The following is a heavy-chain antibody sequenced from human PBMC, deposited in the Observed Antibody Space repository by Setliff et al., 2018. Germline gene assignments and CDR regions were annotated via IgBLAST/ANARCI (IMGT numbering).Heavy chain of an antibody. V-gene: IGHV3-66*04. Sequence: LRLSCAASGFTVSSNYMSWVRQAPGKGLEWVSVIYSCGSTYYVDSVKGRFTISRDNAKNSLYLQMNSLRADDTAVYYCARPGRSNYWDSFDYWGQGTLVTVSS. D-gene: IGHD3-10*01. CDR1: GFTVSSNY. CDR2: IYSCGST. CDR3: ARPGRSNYWDSFDY. J-gene: IGHJ4*02.